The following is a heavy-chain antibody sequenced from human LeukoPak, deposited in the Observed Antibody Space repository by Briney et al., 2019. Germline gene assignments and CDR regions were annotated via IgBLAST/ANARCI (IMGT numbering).Heavy chain of an antibody. CDR2: ISGSGGST. CDR3: AARPPIVVAGPFDY. Sequence: TGGSLRLSCAASGFTFSTYAMGGVRQAPGKGLEWVSTISGSGGSTYYADSLKGRFTISRDNSKNTLYLQMNSLRADDTAVCYCAARPPIVVAGPFDYWGQGTLVTVSS. D-gene: IGHD6-19*01. J-gene: IGHJ4*02. V-gene: IGHV3-23*01. CDR1: GFTFSTYA.